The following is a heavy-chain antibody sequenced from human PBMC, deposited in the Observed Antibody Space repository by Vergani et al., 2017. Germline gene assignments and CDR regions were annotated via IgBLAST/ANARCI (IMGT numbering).Heavy chain of an antibody. V-gene: IGHV3-11*06. CDR1: GFTFSDYY. Sequence: QVQLVESGGGLVKPGGSLRLSCAASGFTFSDYYMSWIRQAPGKGLEWVSYISSSSSYTNYADSVKGRFTISRDNAKNSLYLQMNSLRAEDTAVYYCARSELGIWYFDLWGRGTLVTVSS. CDR3: ARSELGIWYFDL. J-gene: IGHJ2*01. D-gene: IGHD7-27*01. CDR2: ISSSSSYT.